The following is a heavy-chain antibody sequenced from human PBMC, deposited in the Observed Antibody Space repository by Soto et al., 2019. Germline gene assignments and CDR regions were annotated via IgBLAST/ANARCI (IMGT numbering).Heavy chain of an antibody. J-gene: IGHJ5*02. CDR3: AEWLVLDA. D-gene: IGHD6-19*01. V-gene: IGHV3-30*03. CDR1: GFTFSSYG. Sequence: GGSLRLSCAASGFTFSSYGMHWVRQAPDKGLEWVAVISFDGSNKYYADSVKGRFTISRDNSKNTLYLQMNSLRAEDTAVYFCAEWLVLDAWGQGTLVTVS. CDR2: ISFDGSNK.